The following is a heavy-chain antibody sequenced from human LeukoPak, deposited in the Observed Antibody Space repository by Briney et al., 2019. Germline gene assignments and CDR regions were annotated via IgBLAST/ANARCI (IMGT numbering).Heavy chain of an antibody. D-gene: IGHD5-18*01. J-gene: IGHJ3*02. CDR3: AKLLLVDTTLRHDVFDT. CDR1: GFTFSSFD. CDR2: ISYDGSNK. Sequence: PGGSLRLSCAASGFTFSSFDMHWVRQAPGKGLEWVAVISYDGSNKYYADSVKGRFTISRDNSKNTLYLQMNSLRAEDTAVYYCAKLLLVDTTLRHDVFDTWGQGTMVTVSS. V-gene: IGHV3-30*18.